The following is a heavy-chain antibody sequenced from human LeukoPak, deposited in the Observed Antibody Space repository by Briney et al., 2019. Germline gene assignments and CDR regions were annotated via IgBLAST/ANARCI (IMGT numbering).Heavy chain of an antibody. D-gene: IGHD3-16*02. CDR3: ARLQGGGSYRNFDY. Sequence: SQTLSLTCAISGDSVSSNSAASNWIRQSPSRGLEWLGRTYYRSKWYNDYAVSVKSRITINPDTSKNQFSLRLSSVTAADTAVYYCARLQGGGSYRNFDYWGQGTLVTVSS. CDR1: GDSVSSNSAA. CDR2: TYYRSKWYN. V-gene: IGHV6-1*01. J-gene: IGHJ4*02.